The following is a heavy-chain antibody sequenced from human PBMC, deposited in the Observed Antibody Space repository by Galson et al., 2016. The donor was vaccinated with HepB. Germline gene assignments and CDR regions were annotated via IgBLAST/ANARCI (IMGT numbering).Heavy chain of an antibody. CDR3: ARDYYGP. Sequence: SLRLSCAASGFTVSNNYMRWVRQAPGKGLEWVSLVYSQGTTSYAESVKGRFTISRDSSNNTLYLQMNSLRADDTAVYYCARDYYGPWGQGTLVTVSS. J-gene: IGHJ5*02. CDR1: GFTVSNNY. D-gene: IGHD3-22*01. CDR2: VYSQGTT. V-gene: IGHV3-66*03.